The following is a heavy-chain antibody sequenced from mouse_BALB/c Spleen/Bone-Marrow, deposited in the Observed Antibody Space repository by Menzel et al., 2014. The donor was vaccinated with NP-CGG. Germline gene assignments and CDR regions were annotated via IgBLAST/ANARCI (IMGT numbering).Heavy chain of an antibody. V-gene: IGHV1-47*01. Sequence: VKLVESGAELVKPGASVKMSCKAFGYTFTTYPIEWMKQNHGKSLEWIGNFHPYNDDTKYNEKFKGKAKLTVEKSSSTVYLELSRLTSDDSAVYYCARGRYGLYYAMTTGVKEPQSPSPQ. J-gene: IGHJ4*01. CDR1: GYTFTTYP. CDR3: ARGRYGLYYAMTT. CDR2: FHPYNDDT. D-gene: IGHD2-14*01.